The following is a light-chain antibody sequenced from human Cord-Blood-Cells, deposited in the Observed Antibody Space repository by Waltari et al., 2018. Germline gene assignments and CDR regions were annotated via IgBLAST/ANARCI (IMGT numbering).Light chain of an antibody. CDR1: QSVSSSY. CDR2: GAS. Sequence: EIVLTQSPGTLSLSPGEXXXXXXMASQSVSSSYLAWYQQKPGQAPRLLIYGASSRATGIPDRFSGSGSGTDFTLTISRLEPEDFAVYYCQQYGSSPKYTFGQGTKLEIK. CDR3: QQYGSSPKYT. V-gene: IGKV3-20*01. J-gene: IGKJ2*01.